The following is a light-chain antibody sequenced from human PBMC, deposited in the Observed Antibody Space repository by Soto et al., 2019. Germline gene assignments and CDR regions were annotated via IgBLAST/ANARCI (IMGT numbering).Light chain of an antibody. CDR2: DAS. CDR1: LRIGTW. Sequence: DIQMTQSPSTLSASVGDRVTITCRASLRIGTWLAWYQQKPGTAPKLLIYDASSLESGVPSRFSGSGSGTEFTLIISSLQPDDFATYFCQQYSSQGTFGQGTKLEIK. V-gene: IGKV1-5*01. CDR3: QQYSSQGT. J-gene: IGKJ2*02.